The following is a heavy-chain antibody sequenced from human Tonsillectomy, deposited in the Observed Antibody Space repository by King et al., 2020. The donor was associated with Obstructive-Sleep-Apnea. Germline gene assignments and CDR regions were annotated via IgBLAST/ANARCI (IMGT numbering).Heavy chain of an antibody. CDR3: AKEDYGGSSQEVRWFDP. D-gene: IGHD4-23*01. J-gene: IGHJ5*02. CDR1: GFTFSNYA. Sequence: VQLVESGGGLVQPGGSLRLSCVASGFTFSNYAMGWFRQVPGKGLQWVSGIRGSGGYTFYADSVKGRFTISRDNSKNTLYLQMDSLRADDTAVYYCAKEDYGGSSQEVRWFDPWGQGTLVTVSS. V-gene: IGHV3-23*04. CDR2: IRGSGGYT.